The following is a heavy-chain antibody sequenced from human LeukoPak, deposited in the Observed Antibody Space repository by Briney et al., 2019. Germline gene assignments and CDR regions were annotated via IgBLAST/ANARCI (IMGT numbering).Heavy chain of an antibody. V-gene: IGHV3-21*04. CDR1: GFTFSSYS. J-gene: IGHJ4*02. D-gene: IGHD3-22*01. CDR2: ISSSSSYI. CDR3: VLSGYSNYDSSGYYSDPFDY. Sequence: GGSLRLSCAASGFTFSSYSMNWVRQAPGKGLEWVSSISSSSSYIYYADSVKGRFTISRDNAKNSLYLQMNSLRAEDTAVYYCVLSGYSNYDSSGYYSDPFDYWGQGTLVTVSS.